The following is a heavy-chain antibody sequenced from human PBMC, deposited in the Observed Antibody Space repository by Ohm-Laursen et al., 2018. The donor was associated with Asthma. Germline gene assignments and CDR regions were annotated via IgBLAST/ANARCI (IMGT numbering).Heavy chain of an antibody. CDR1: GFTFSSYS. D-gene: IGHD7-27*01. V-gene: IGHV3-23*01. CDR2: ISGGGGTT. J-gene: IGHJ4*02. Sequence: SLRLSCSASGFTFSSYSMTWVRQAPAKGLEWVSAISGGGGTTSYVDSVKGRFTISRDNSRNTLYLQMNSLRAEDTAVYYCAKDIHYWGLDYWGQGTLVTVSS. CDR3: AKDIHYWGLDY.